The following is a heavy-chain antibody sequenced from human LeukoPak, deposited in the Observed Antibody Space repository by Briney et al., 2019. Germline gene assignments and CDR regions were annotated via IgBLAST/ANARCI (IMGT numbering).Heavy chain of an antibody. D-gene: IGHD3-3*01. Sequence: GGSLRLSCAASGFTFSSYAMSWVRQAPGKGLEWVSAISGSGGSTYYADSVKGRFTISRDNSKNTLYLQMNSLRAEDTAVYYRAKEVRDYDFWSGYYYYYMDVWGKGTTVTVSS. J-gene: IGHJ6*03. V-gene: IGHV3-23*01. CDR2: ISGSGGST. CDR3: AKEVRDYDFWSGYYYYYMDV. CDR1: GFTFSSYA.